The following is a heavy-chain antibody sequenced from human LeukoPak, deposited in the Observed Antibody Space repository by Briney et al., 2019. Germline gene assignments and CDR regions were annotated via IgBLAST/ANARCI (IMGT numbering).Heavy chain of an antibody. CDR2: IYYSGST. CDR3: ARETSQKGAHYMDV. J-gene: IGHJ6*03. Sequence: SETLSLTCTVSGGSISSYYWSWIRQPPGKGLEWIGYIYYSGSTNYNPSLKSRVTISVDTSKNQFSLKLSSVTAADTAVYYCARETSQKGAHYMDVWGKGTTVIISS. V-gene: IGHV4-59*01. CDR1: GGSISSYY. D-gene: IGHD3-16*01.